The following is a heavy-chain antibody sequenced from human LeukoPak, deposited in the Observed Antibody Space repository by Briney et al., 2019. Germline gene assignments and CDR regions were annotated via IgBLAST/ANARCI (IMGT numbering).Heavy chain of an antibody. V-gene: IGHV5-51*01. D-gene: IGHD5-12*01. Sequence: GESRKISCTGSGYSFTSYWIGWFRQMPGKGLDWMRIIYPGDSDTRYSTSFQGQVTISADKSISTAYLQWSSLRASDTAMYYCARRGYSGYDFDYWGQGTLVTVSS. CDR2: IYPGDSDT. CDR3: ARRGYSGYDFDY. J-gene: IGHJ4*02. CDR1: GYSFTSYW.